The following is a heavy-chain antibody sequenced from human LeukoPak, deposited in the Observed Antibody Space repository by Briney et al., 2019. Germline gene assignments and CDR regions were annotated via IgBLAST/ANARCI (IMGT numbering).Heavy chain of an antibody. CDR2: IFYSGST. CDR3: ASQGDSSLDS. J-gene: IGHJ4*02. V-gene: IGHV4-39*01. Sequence: SETLSLTCTVSGGSISSSSYYWGWIRQPPGKGLEWIGSIFYSGSTYYNPSLKSRGTISVDKSKNQSSLKLSSVTAANTAVYYCASQGDSSLDSWGQGTLVTVSS. CDR1: GGSISSSSYY. D-gene: IGHD5-18*01.